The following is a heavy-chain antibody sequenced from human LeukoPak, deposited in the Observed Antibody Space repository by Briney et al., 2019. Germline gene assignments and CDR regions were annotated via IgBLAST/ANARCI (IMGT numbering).Heavy chain of an antibody. D-gene: IGHD6-19*01. J-gene: IGHJ4*02. CDR3: ASLEQWLALFVY. Sequence: PSETLSLTCTVSGGSISSSSYYWGWIRQPPGKGLEWIGSIYYSGSTYYNPSLKSRVTISVDTSKNQFSLKLSSVTAADTAVYYCASLEQWLALFVYWGQGTLVTVSS. CDR2: IYYSGST. V-gene: IGHV4-39*01. CDR1: GGSISSSSYY.